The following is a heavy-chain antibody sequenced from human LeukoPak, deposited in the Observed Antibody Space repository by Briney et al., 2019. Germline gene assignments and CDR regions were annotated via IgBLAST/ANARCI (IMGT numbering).Heavy chain of an antibody. CDR2: IYDSGNT. D-gene: IGHD3/OR15-3a*01. CDR3: AREGGTGLDRAMTV. CDR1: GGSISSYY. J-gene: IGHJ6*04. V-gene: IGHV4-59*01. Sequence: AETLSLTCAASGGSISSYYRSWIGQPPGKGLEWIGYIYDSGNTRYNPSLQSRVTISVDTSKNQFSLRLSSVTAADTAVYYCAREGGTGLDRAMTVSGTGTTVTVSS.